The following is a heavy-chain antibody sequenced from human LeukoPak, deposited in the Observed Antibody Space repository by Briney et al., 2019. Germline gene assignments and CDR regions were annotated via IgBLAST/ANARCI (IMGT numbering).Heavy chain of an antibody. V-gene: IGHV1-69*05. CDR1: GGTFSSYT. CDR2: IIPFFGTA. J-gene: IGHJ6*03. CDR3: ASSTEPEGGNCYYYYYMDV. D-gene: IGHD2-21*01. Sequence: GASVKVSCKASGGTFSSYTISRVRQAPGPGLEWMGGIIPFFGTANYAQKCQGRVTITTDESRSTAYMELSSLRSGDTAVYYCASSTEPEGGNCYYYYYMDVWGKGTTVTVSS.